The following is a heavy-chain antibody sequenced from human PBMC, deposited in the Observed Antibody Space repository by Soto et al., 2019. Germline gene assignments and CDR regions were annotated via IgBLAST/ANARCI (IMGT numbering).Heavy chain of an antibody. V-gene: IGHV1-8*01. Sequence: QVQLVQSGAEVKKPGASVKVSCKASGYTFTSYDINWVRQATGQGREWMGWMNPNSGNTGYAQKFQGRVTMTRNTSISTAYMELSSLRSEDAAVYYCARRITMVRGAIYYMDVWGKGTTVTVSS. CDR1: GYTFTSYD. J-gene: IGHJ6*03. CDR2: MNPNSGNT. D-gene: IGHD3-10*01. CDR3: ARRITMVRGAIYYMDV.